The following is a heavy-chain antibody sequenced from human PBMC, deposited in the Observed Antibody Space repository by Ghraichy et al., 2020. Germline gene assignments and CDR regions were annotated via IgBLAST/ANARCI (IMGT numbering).Heavy chain of an antibody. V-gene: IGHV3-48*02. Sequence: GSLRLSCAASGFTFSSYSMNWVRQAPGKGLEWVSYISSSSSTIYYADSVKGRFTIFRDNAKNSLYLQMNSLRDEDTAVYYCARAPYYYDSSGYLDAFDIWGQGTMVTVSS. J-gene: IGHJ3*02. CDR2: ISSSSSTI. D-gene: IGHD3-22*01. CDR1: GFTFSSYS. CDR3: ARAPYYYDSSGYLDAFDI.